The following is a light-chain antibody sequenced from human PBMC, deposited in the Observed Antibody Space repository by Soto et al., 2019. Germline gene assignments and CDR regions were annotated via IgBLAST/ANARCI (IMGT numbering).Light chain of an antibody. CDR3: QQSNRVPPR. V-gene: IGKV1-39*01. Sequence: DIQMTQSPSSLSASVGDRVTITCRASQSVATYLNWYQQKPGKAPKLLIYAASTLERGVPSRFSGSGSGTDFTLTIDSLRPEDFATYYCQQSNRVPPRFGQGNSVEI. CDR2: AAS. J-gene: IGKJ1*01. CDR1: QSVATY.